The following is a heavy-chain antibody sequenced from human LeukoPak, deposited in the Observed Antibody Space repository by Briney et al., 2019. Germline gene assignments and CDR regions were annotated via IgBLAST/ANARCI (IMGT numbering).Heavy chain of an antibody. V-gene: IGHV1-8*01. CDR3: ARGLRYYYDSSGYFPL. J-gene: IGHJ4*02. CDR2: MNPNSGNT. CDR1: GGTFTSYD. Sequence: ASVKVSCKASGGTFTSYDINWVRQATGQGLGWMGWMNPNSGNTGYAQKFQGRVTMTRNTSISTAYMELSSLRSEDTAVYYCARGLRYYYDSSGYFPLWGQGTLVTVSS. D-gene: IGHD3-22*01.